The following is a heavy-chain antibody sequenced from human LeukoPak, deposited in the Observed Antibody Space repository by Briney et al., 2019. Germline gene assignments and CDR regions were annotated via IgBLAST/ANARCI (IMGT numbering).Heavy chain of an antibody. V-gene: IGHV4-39*01. CDR3: ARHEYSGSYYGLSWFDP. Sequence: PSETLSLTCTVSGDSISSSGYYWGWIRQPPGKGLEWIASIYYSGSTYYNPSLKSRVTISVDTSKNQLSLKLSSLTAADTAVYYCARHEYSGSYYGLSWFDPWGQGTLVTVSS. CDR2: IYYSGST. J-gene: IGHJ5*02. CDR1: GDSISSSGYY. D-gene: IGHD1-26*01.